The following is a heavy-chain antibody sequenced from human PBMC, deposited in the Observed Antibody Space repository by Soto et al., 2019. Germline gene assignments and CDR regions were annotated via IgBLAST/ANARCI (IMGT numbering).Heavy chain of an antibody. V-gene: IGHV1-3*01. Sequence: QVQLVQSGAEVKKPGASVKVSCKASGYTFTSYAMHWVRQAPGQRLEWMGWINAGNGNTKYSQKFQGRVTITRDTSASTAYMGLGSLRSEDTAVYYCAAEGGELFDYWGQGTLVTVSS. CDR1: GYTFTSYA. D-gene: IGHD1-26*01. CDR2: INAGNGNT. J-gene: IGHJ4*02. CDR3: AAEGGELFDY.